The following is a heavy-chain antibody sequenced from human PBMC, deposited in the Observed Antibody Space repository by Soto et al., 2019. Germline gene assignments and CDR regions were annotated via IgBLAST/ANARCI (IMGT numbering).Heavy chain of an antibody. CDR2: IKSKTDGGTT. D-gene: IGHD4-4*01. Sequence: GSLRLSCAASGFTFSNAWMSWVRQAPGKGLEWVGRIKSKTDGGTTDYAAPVKGRFTISRDDSKNTLYLQMNSLTTEDTAVYYCTAETSIQLFDYWGQGTLVTVSS. J-gene: IGHJ4*02. V-gene: IGHV3-15*01. CDR3: TAETSIQLFDY. CDR1: GFTFSNAW.